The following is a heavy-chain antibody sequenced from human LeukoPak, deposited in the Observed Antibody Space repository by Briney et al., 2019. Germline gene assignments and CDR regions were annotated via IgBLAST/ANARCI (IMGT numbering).Heavy chain of an antibody. CDR3: ARDLMGAAAGIDY. J-gene: IGHJ4*02. V-gene: IGHV4-39*07. D-gene: IGHD6-13*01. Sequence: SETLSLTCTVSGGSISSSSYYWGWIRQPPGKGLEWIGSIYYSGSTYYNPSLKSRVTISVDTSKNQFSLKLSSVTAADTAVYYCARDLMGAAAGIDYWGQGTLVTVSS. CDR1: GGSISSSSYY. CDR2: IYYSGST.